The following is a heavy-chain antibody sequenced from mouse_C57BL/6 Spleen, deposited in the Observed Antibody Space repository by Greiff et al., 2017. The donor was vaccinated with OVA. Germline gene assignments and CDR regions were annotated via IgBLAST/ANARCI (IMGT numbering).Heavy chain of an antibody. CDR1: GYTFTDYN. D-gene: IGHD2-1*01. J-gene: IGHJ4*01. V-gene: IGHV1-18*01. CDR3: ARKANLLDAMDY. CDR2: INPNNGGT. Sequence: EVQLQQSGPELVKPGASVKIPCKASGYTFTDYNMDWVKQSHGKSLEWIGDINPNNGGTIYNQKFKGKATLTVDKSSSTAYMELRSLTSEDTAVYYCARKANLLDAMDYWGQGTSVTVSS.